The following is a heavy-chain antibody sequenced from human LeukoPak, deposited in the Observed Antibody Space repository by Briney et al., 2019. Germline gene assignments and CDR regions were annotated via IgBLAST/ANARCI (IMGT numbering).Heavy chain of an antibody. CDR3: ARDIHTSDWTKFDY. J-gene: IGHJ4*02. V-gene: IGHV4-61*02. D-gene: IGHD6-19*01. CDR1: GGSISSGNYY. Sequence: PSQTLSLTCNVSGGSISSGNYYWSWIRQPAGKGLEWIGRIYSSGRTNYNPSLKSRVTISVDTSKNQFSLNRSSVTATDTAVYYCARDIHTSDWTKFDYWGQGTLVTVSS. CDR2: IYSSGRT.